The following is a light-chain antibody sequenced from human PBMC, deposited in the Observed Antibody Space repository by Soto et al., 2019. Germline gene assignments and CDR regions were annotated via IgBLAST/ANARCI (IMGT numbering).Light chain of an antibody. V-gene: IGLV2-14*01. CDR1: SSDVGGYEY. CDR2: EVN. CDR3: SSYADSANYV. Sequence: QSALTQPASVSGSPGQSITISCTGTSSDVGGYEYVSWYQQYPGKAPKLMIYEVNNRPSGVSHRFSGSKSGNTASLTISGLQAEDEADYYCSSYADSANYVFGTGTKVNV. J-gene: IGLJ1*01.